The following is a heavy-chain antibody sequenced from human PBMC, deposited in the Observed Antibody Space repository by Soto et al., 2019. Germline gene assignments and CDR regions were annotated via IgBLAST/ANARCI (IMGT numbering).Heavy chain of an antibody. V-gene: IGHV1-2*04. CDR3: ARDPGVGATTDPEYYFDY. CDR2: INPNSGGT. Sequence: ASVKVSCKASGYTFTGYYMHWVRQAPGQGLEWMGWINPNSGGTNYAQKFQGWVTMTRDTSISTAYMELSRLRSDDTAVYYCARDPGVGATTDPEYYFDYWGQGTLVTVSS. CDR1: GYTFTGYY. D-gene: IGHD1-26*01. J-gene: IGHJ4*02.